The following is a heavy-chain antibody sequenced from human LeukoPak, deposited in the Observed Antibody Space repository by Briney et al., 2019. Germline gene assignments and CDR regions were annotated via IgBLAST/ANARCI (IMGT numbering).Heavy chain of an antibody. CDR2: INHSGST. J-gene: IGHJ6*02. CDR1: GGSFSGYY. D-gene: IGHD3-22*01. CDR3: ARGYYYDSSGYLGAYYYGMDV. Sequence: PSETLSLTCAVYGGSFSGYYWSWIRQPPGKGLEWIGEINHSGSTNYNPSLESRVTISVDTSKNQFSLKLSSVTAADTAVYYCARGYYYDSSGYLGAYYYGMDVWGQGTTVTVSS. V-gene: IGHV4-34*01.